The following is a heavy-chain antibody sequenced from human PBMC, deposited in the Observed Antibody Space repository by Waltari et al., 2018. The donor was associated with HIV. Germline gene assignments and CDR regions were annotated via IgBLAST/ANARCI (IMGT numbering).Heavy chain of an antibody. CDR2: ISWHSIRI. D-gene: IGHD3-10*01. Sequence: EVQLVESGGGLVQPGTSLRLSCAASGSNLEDYAMHLVRQPPGKGLEWVSSISWHSIRITYADSVRGRFTISRDNAKKSLYLQMDSLRPEDTALYYCTRGPMYNWFDPWGQGTLVTVSS. CDR1: GSNLEDYA. V-gene: IGHV3-9*01. J-gene: IGHJ5*02. CDR3: TRGPMYNWFDP.